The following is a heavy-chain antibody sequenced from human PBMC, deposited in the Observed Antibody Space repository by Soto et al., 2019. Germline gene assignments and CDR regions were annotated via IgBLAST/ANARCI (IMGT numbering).Heavy chain of an antibody. V-gene: IGHV4-31*03. Sequence: QVQLQESGPGLVKPSQTLSLTCTVSGGSISSGGYYWSWIRQHPGKGLEWIGYIYYSGSTYYNPSLKSRVTMTVDTSKNQFSLKLSSVTAADTAVYYCARVKSSYDSTPFDYWGQGTLVTVSS. CDR2: IYYSGST. J-gene: IGHJ4*02. D-gene: IGHD3-22*01. CDR1: GGSISSGGYY. CDR3: ARVKSSYDSTPFDY.